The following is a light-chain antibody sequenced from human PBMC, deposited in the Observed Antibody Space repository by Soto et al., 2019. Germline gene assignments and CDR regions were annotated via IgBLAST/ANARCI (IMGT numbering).Light chain of an antibody. J-gene: IGLJ1*01. Sequence: QSVLTQPLSVSGAPGQRVTISCTGSSSNIGAGYDVHWYQQLPGTAPKLLIYGNSNRPSGVPDRFSGSKSGTSASLAITGLQAEDEADYYCQSYDSSLVYVFGTGTKVTVL. CDR3: QSYDSSLVYV. V-gene: IGLV1-40*01. CDR2: GNS. CDR1: SSNIGAGYD.